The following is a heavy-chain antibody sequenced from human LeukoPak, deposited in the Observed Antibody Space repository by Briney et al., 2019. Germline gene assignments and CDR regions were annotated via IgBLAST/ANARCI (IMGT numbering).Heavy chain of an antibody. Sequence: SETLSLTCAVYGGSFSGYYWSWIRQPPGKGLEWIGYIYYSGSTNYNPSLKSRVTISVDTSKNQFSLKLSSVTAADTAVYYCARARSYRTYYFDYWGQGTLVTVSS. J-gene: IGHJ4*02. V-gene: IGHV4-59*08. D-gene: IGHD1-26*01. CDR3: ARARSYRTYYFDY. CDR1: GGSFSGYY. CDR2: IYYSGST.